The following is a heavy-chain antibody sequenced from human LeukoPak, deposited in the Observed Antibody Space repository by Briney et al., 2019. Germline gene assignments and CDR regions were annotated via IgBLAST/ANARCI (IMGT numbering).Heavy chain of an antibody. V-gene: IGHV3-23*01. CDR2: ISGSGGST. Sequence: PGGSLRLSCAASGFIFSSYAMSWVRQAPGKGLEWVSTISGSGGSTYYADSVKGRFTISRDNSKNTVYLQMNSLRAEDMAVYYCAKDRSCINGVCHGDFDYWRQVTLVTVSS. CDR3: AKDRSCINGVCHGDFDY. J-gene: IGHJ4*02. D-gene: IGHD2-8*01. CDR1: GFIFSSYA.